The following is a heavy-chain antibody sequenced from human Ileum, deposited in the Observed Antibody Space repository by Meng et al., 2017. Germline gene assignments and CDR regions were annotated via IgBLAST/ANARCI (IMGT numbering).Heavy chain of an antibody. CDR1: GGSFNDYY. CDR2: IHHSGRT. D-gene: IGHD1-26*01. J-gene: IGHJ4*02. CDR3: VRGPARETHDFDY. Sequence: QVQLKQWGAGLWKPSETLALTCAVCGGSFNDYYWTWVRQSPGKGLEWIGQIHHSGRTNYKSSLERRVTISVDTSKSQFSLKLTSVTAADTAMYYCVRGPARETHDFDYWGQGALVTVSS. V-gene: IGHV4-34*01.